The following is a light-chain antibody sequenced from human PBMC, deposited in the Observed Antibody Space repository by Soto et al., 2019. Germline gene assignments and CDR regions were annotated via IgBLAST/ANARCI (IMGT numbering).Light chain of an antibody. CDR1: SSNIGSNT. CDR2: SNN. Sequence: QSVLTQPPSASGTPGQRVTISCSGISSNIGSNTVNWYQQLPGTAPKLLIYSNNQRPLGVPDRFSGSKSGTSASLAISGRQSEDEADYYCAAWDDSLNGPVFGGGTKLTVL. CDR3: AAWDDSLNGPV. V-gene: IGLV1-44*01. J-gene: IGLJ2*01.